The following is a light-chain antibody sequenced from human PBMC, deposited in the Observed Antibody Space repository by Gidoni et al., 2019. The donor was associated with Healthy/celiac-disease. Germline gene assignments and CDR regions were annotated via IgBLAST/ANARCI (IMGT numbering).Light chain of an antibody. CDR2: KAS. V-gene: IGKV1-5*03. CDR3: QQYNSYSGT. J-gene: IGKJ1*01. Sequence: LQMTQSPSTLSASVGDRVTIPCRASQSISSWFAWYQQKPGKAPKLLIYKASSLESGVPSRFSGSGSGTEFTLTISSLQPDDFATYYCQQYNSYSGTFGQGTKVEIK. CDR1: QSISSW.